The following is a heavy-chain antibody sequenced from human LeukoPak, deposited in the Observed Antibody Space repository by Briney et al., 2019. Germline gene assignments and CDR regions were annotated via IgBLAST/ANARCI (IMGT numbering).Heavy chain of an antibody. CDR3: AKDRRGYCSGGSCRTHFDY. V-gene: IGHV3-30*04. CDR2: ISYDGSNK. Sequence: GGSLRLSCVVSVFTFSGSSVHWVRQAPGNGQEWVAVISYDGSNKYYADSVKGRFTISRDNSKNTLYLQMNSLRAEDTAVYYCAKDRRGYCSGGSCRTHFDYWGQGTLVTVSS. D-gene: IGHD2-15*01. J-gene: IGHJ4*02. CDR1: VFTFSGSS.